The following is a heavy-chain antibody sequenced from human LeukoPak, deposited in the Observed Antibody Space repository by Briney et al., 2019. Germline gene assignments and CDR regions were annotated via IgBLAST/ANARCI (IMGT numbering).Heavy chain of an antibody. CDR3: ARGIYVDIVATAPPFDY. Sequence: SETLSLTCTVSGGSISSGDYYWRWIRQPPGKGLEWIGYIYYSGSTYYNPSLKSRVTISVDTSKNQFSLKLSSVTAADTAVYYCARGIYVDIVATAPPFDYWGQGTLVTVSS. CDR2: IYYSGST. D-gene: IGHD5-12*01. J-gene: IGHJ4*02. CDR1: GGSISSGDYY. V-gene: IGHV4-30-4*01.